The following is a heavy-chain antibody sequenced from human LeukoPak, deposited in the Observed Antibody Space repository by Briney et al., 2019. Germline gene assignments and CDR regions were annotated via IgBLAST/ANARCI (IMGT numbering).Heavy chain of an antibody. CDR2: ISSSGST. CDR3: ARGPYSYDSSGAFDI. J-gene: IGHJ3*02. V-gene: IGHV4-34*01. Sequence: SETLSLTCAVYGGSFSGYYWSWIRQPPGKGLEWIGRISSSGSTNYNPSLKSRVTISVDTSKNQFSLKLSSVTAADTAVYFCARGPYSYDSSGAFDIWGQGTMVTVSS. D-gene: IGHD3-22*01. CDR1: GGSFSGYY.